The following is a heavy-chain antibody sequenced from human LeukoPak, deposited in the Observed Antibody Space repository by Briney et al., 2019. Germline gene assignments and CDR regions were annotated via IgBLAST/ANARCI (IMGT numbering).Heavy chain of an antibody. CDR3: AKDRVGYYGSGSSRFDP. D-gene: IGHD3-10*01. Sequence: GGSLRLSCEASGFTFSIYDMYWVRQAPGKGLEWGAVISYDGSNKYYADSVKGRFTISRDNSKNTLYLQMNSLRAEDTAVYYCAKDRVGYYGSGSSRFDPWGQGTLVTVSS. CDR1: GFTFSIYD. V-gene: IGHV3-30*18. J-gene: IGHJ5*02. CDR2: ISYDGSNK.